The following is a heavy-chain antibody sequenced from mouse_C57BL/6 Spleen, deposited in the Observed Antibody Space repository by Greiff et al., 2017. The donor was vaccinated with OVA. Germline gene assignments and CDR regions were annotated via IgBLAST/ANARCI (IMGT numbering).Heavy chain of an antibody. Sequence: VQLQQPGAELVKPGASVKMSCKASGYTFTSYWITWVKQRPGQGLEWIGDIYPGSGSTNYNEKFKSKAKLTVDTSSSTAYMQLSSLTSEDSAVYYCARSGSDYYGSVYSMDYWGQGTSVTVSS. CDR1: GYTFTSYW. D-gene: IGHD1-1*01. V-gene: IGHV1-55*01. CDR3: ARSGSDYYGSVYSMDY. J-gene: IGHJ4*01. CDR2: IYPGSGST.